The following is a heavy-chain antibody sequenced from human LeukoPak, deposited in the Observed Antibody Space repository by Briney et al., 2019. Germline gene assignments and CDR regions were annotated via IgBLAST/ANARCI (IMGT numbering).Heavy chain of an antibody. Sequence: XXXXWLSXXRQAQGKGXEWVANINQDRSDKYYVDSVMGRFTISKDNAKNSVYLQMNSLRPEDTAIYYCAWYGVTHGLDVWGQGTTVTVSS. CDR2: INQDRSDK. CDR1: XXXXW. J-gene: IGHJ6*02. CDR3: AWYGVTHGLDV. D-gene: IGHD3-10*01. V-gene: IGHV3-7*01.